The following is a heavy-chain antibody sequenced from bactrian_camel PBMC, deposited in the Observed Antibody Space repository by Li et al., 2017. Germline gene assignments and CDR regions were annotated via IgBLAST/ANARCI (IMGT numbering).Heavy chain of an antibody. D-gene: IGHD5*01. V-gene: IGHV3S63*01. CDR3: AVNHGIVRIGGALRCHRSIGH. CDR1: GLRFTDFA. Sequence: VQLVESGGDLVQAGGSLRLSCTTSGLRFTDFALGWFRQTPGNECEQVAHKRTDGTTYYADSVKGRFSIAQDNAKNTVYLRMNSLKPEDTAVYYCAVNHGIVRIGGALRCHRSIGHWGQGTQVTVS. J-gene: IGHJ6*01. CDR2: KRTDGTT.